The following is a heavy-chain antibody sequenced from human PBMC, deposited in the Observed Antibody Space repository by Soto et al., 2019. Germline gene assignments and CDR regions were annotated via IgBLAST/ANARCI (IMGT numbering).Heavy chain of an antibody. Sequence: ASVKVSCKASGYTFTSYDINWVRQATGQGLEWMGWMNPNSGNTGYAQKFQGRVTMTRNTSISTAYMELSSLRSEDTAVYYCARRITMVRGVLVAAYYYYGMDVWGQGPTVTAP. CDR3: ARRITMVRGVLVAAYYYYGMDV. CDR1: GYTFTSYD. CDR2: MNPNSGNT. V-gene: IGHV1-8*01. J-gene: IGHJ6*02. D-gene: IGHD3-10*01.